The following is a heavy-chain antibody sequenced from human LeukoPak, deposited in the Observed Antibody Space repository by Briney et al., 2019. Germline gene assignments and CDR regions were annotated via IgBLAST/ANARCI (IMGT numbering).Heavy chain of an antibody. D-gene: IGHD2-21*01. CDR3: ARDILGADWVI. Sequence: PGRSLRLSCAASGFTFSSYAMHWVRQAPGKGLEWVAVISYDGSNKYYADSVKGRFTISRDNSKNTLYLQMNSLRAEDTAVYYCARDILGADWVIWGQGTMVTVSS. J-gene: IGHJ3*02. CDR1: GFTFSSYA. V-gene: IGHV3-30-3*01. CDR2: ISYDGSNK.